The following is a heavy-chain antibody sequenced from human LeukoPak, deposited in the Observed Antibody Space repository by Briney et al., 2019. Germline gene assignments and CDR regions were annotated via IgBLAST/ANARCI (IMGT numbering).Heavy chain of an antibody. CDR3: ARDRYSGSCYFDY. CDR1: GFTFSSYS. Sequence: GGSLRLSCAASGFTFSSYSMNWVRQAPGKGLEWVSSISSSSSYIYYADSVKGRFTISRDNAKNSLYLQMNSLRAEDTAVYYCARDRYSGSCYFDYWGQGTLVTVSS. D-gene: IGHD1-26*01. CDR2: ISSSSSYI. J-gene: IGHJ4*02. V-gene: IGHV3-21*01.